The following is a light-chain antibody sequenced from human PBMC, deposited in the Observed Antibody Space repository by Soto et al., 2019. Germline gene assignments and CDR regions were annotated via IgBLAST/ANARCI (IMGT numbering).Light chain of an antibody. CDR3: CSYTSSRTYV. CDR1: NSDVGGYNY. Sequence: QPVLTQPASVSGSPGQSITISCTGTNSDVGGYNYVSWYQQHPGKAPKLIIYGVSNRPSGLSNRFSGSKSANTASLTISGLQPEDEADYYCCSYTSSRTYVFGDGTKVTVL. V-gene: IGLV2-14*03. J-gene: IGLJ1*01. CDR2: GVS.